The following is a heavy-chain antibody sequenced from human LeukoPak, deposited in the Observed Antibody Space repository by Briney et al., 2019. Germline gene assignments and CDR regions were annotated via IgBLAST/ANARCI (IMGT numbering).Heavy chain of an antibody. J-gene: IGHJ4*02. CDR2: IYYSGST. D-gene: IGHD6-19*01. V-gene: IGHV4-59*08. Sequence: SETLSLTCSVSGGSINSFYWSWIRQPPGKGLEWIGYIYYSGSTNYNPSLKSRVTISVDTSKNQFSLKLSSVTAADTAVYYCARHDSVAGTYWGQGTLVTVSS. CDR1: GGSINSFY. CDR3: ARHDSVAGTY.